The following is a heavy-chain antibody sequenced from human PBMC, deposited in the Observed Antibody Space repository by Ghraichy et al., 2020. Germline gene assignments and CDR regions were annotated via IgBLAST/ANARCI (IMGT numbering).Heavy chain of an antibody. CDR3: AREADSATYHFDY. CDR2: INPNSGGT. CDR1: GYTFTGYY. V-gene: IGHV1-2*02. D-gene: IGHD4-11*01. J-gene: IGHJ4*02. Sequence: ASVKVSCKASGYTFTGYYMHWVRQAPGQGLEWMGWINPNSGGTNYAQKFQGRVTMTRDTSISTAYMELSRLRSDDTAVYYCAREADSATYHFDYWGQGTLVTVSS.